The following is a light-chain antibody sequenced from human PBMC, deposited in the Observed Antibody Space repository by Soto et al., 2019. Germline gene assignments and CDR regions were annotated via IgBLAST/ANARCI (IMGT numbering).Light chain of an antibody. CDR3: QQYNSYSLVT. V-gene: IGKV1-5*01. CDR1: QTISSW. Sequence: DIQMTQSPSTLSGSVGDRVTITCRASQTISSWLAWYQQKPGKAPKLLIYNASSLESGVPSRFSGRGSGTEFTLTISSLQPDDFATYYCQQYNSYSLVTFGQGTKVDIK. CDR2: NAS. J-gene: IGKJ1*01.